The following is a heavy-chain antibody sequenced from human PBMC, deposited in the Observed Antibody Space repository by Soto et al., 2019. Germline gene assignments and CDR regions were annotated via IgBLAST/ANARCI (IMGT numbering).Heavy chain of an antibody. CDR2: IKSKTDGGTT. CDR1: GFTFSNAW. Sequence: EVQLVESGGGLVKPGGSLRLSCAASGFTFSNAWMSWVRQAPGKGLEWVGRIKSKTDGGTTDYAAPVKGRFTISRDDSKNTLYLQMNSLKTEDTAVYYCTTDRGRYCTNGVCYTVNAFDIWGQGTMVTVSS. J-gene: IGHJ3*02. V-gene: IGHV3-15*01. D-gene: IGHD2-8*01. CDR3: TTDRGRYCTNGVCYTVNAFDI.